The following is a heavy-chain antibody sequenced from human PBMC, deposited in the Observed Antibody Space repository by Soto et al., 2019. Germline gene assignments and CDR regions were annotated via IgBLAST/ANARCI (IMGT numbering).Heavy chain of an antibody. J-gene: IGHJ6*02. CDR3: AYLPCSGGSCYWFSFSGMDV. Sequence: QITLKEAGPTLVKPTQTLTLTCTFSGFSLSTSGVGVAWIRQPPGKALEWLALIYWDDDKRYRPSLESRLPGTKDTSKHQVVLTMTNMASVDTATYYCAYLPCSGGSCYWFSFSGMDVWGQGTTVTVSS. CDR1: GFSLSTSGVG. CDR2: IYWDDDK. V-gene: IGHV2-5*02. D-gene: IGHD2-15*01.